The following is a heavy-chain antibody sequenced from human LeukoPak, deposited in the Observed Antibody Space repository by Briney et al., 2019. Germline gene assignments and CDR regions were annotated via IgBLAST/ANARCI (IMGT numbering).Heavy chain of an antibody. J-gene: IGHJ4*02. V-gene: IGHV3-23*01. Sequence: GRSLRLSCAASGFTFSSYAISSVRQAPGKGLEWVSAISGSGGSTYYADSVKGRFTISRDNSKNTLYLQMNSLRAEDTAVYYCAKSEGIRDYYDSSGYYYDYWGQGTLVTVSS. CDR1: GFTFSSYA. D-gene: IGHD3-22*01. CDR2: ISGSGGST. CDR3: AKSEGIRDYYDSSGYYYDY.